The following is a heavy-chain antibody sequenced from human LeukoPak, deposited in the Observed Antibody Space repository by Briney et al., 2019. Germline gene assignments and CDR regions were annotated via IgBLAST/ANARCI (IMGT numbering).Heavy chain of an antibody. J-gene: IGHJ4*02. CDR3: AKVVGGFRYGVGYFDY. Sequence: GGSLRLSCAASGFTFSNYGMHWVRQAPGKGLEWVAVISYDGTNKDYADSVKGRITISRDNSKNTLYLQMNSLRAEDTAVYYCAKVVGGFRYGVGYFDYWGQGTLVTVSS. V-gene: IGHV3-30*18. D-gene: IGHD5-18*01. CDR2: ISYDGTNK. CDR1: GFTFSNYG.